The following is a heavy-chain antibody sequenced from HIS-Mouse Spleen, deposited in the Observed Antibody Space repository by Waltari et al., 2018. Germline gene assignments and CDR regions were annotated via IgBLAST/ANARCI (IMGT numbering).Heavy chain of an antibody. CDR2: IYHSGST. V-gene: IGHV4-38-2*02. D-gene: IGHD3-16*02. J-gene: IGHJ3*02. CDR1: GYSISSGYY. CDR3: ARGGIMITFGGVIVVDAFDI. Sequence: QVQLQESGPGLVKPSETLSLTCTVSGYSISSGYYWGWIRQPLGKGREWIGSIYHSGSTYYNPSLKSRVTISVDTSKNQFSLKLSSVTAADTAVYYCARGGIMITFGGVIVVDAFDIWGQGTMVTVSS.